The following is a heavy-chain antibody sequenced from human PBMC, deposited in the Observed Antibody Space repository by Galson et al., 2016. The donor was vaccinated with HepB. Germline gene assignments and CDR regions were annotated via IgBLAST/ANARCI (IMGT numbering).Heavy chain of an antibody. V-gene: IGHV4-4*02. CDR3: AKIRLLCLGTACYGVGLDD. J-gene: IGHJ4*02. D-gene: IGHD2-2*01. Sequence: SLKSRVTISVDKSKNQFSLSLSSVTAADTAVYYCAKIRLLCLGTACYGVGLDDWGQGTLVTVSS.